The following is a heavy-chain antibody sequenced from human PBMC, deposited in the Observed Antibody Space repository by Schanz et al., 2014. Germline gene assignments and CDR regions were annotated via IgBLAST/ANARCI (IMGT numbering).Heavy chain of an antibody. Sequence: EVQLVESGGDLVQPGGSLRLSCVASGFTFSNYWMTWVRQAPGKGLEWVSLISDSGDTAYYADSVKGRFTMSRDNSKNTLYLQMSSLRAEDTAVYYCAKSQGSSFDSWGQGTLVTVSS. CDR1: GFTFSNYW. CDR3: AKSQGSSFDS. J-gene: IGHJ4*02. V-gene: IGHV3-23*04. D-gene: IGHD6-13*01. CDR2: ISDSGDTA.